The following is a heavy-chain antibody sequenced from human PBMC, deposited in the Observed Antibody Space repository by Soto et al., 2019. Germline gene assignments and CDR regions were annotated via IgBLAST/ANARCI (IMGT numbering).Heavy chain of an antibody. CDR1: GASFSTYY. Sequence: QVRLEEWGAGLLKPSETLSLTCAVYGASFSTYYWSWIRQPPGKGLEWIGDVLQTGNTDYNPSLKSRATISIDRSNNHFSLRLTSVTAADTAVYYCARVFGPNQRAYSGYSLWGQGTLVTVSS. CDR3: ARVFGPNQRAYSGYSL. D-gene: IGHD5-12*01. J-gene: IGHJ4*02. CDR2: VLQTGNT. V-gene: IGHV4-34*12.